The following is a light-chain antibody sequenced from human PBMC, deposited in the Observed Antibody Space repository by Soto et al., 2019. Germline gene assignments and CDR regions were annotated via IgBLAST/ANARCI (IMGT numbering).Light chain of an antibody. CDR2: DVS. Sequence: QSALTQPASVSGSPGQSITIPCTGTSSDVGGYNYVSWYQQYPGKAPKLMIYDVSNRPSGVSNRFSGSKSDNTASLTISGLQAEDEADYYCSSFTSSITYVFGTGTKVTVL. CDR1: SSDVGGYNY. J-gene: IGLJ1*01. CDR3: SSFTSSITYV. V-gene: IGLV2-14*03.